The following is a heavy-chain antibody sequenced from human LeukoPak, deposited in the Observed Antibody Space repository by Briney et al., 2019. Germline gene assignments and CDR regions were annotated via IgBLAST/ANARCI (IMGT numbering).Heavy chain of an antibody. CDR3: ARGYCSGGSCYSPTNY. J-gene: IGHJ4*02. D-gene: IGHD2-15*01. CDR2: MNPNSGNT. V-gene: IGHV1-8*01. Sequence: GASVKVSCKASGYTFTSYDINWVRQATGQGLEWMGWMNPNSGNTGYAQKFQGRVTMTRNTSISTAYMELSSLRSEDTAVYYCARGYCSGGSCYSPTNYWGQGTLVTVSS. CDR1: GYTFTSYD.